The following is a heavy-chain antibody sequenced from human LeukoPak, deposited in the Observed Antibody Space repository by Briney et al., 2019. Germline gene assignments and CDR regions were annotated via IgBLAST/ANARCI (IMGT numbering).Heavy chain of an antibody. CDR2: INLNSGGT. CDR1: GFTFTGYY. J-gene: IGHJ4*02. Sequence: WASVKVSCKTSGFTFTGYYIHWVRQAPGQGLEWMGWINLNSGGTNYAQKFQGRVTMTRDTSISTAYMGLSRLRSDDTAVYYCAIGPAAMDYWGQGTLVTVSS. V-gene: IGHV1-2*02. CDR3: AIGPAAMDY. D-gene: IGHD2-2*01.